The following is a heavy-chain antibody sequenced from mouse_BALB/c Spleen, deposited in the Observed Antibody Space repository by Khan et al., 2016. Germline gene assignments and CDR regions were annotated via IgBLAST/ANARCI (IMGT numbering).Heavy chain of an antibody. D-gene: IGHD1-2*01. V-gene: IGHV3-8*02. CDR2: ISHSGDS. CDR3: ATWDYYGSAFAY. J-gene: IGHJ3*01. Sequence: EVQLQESGPSLAKPSQTLSLTCSVTGDSITSGHWNWIRKFPVNKFDFMGYISHSGDSYYNPSHKSRISITRDTSKNQYYLQLNSVTTEDTATYFGATWDYYGSAFAYWGQGTLVTVSA. CDR1: GDSITSGH.